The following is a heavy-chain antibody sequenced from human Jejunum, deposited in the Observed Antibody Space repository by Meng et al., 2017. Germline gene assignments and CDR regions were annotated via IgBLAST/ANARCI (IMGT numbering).Heavy chain of an antibody. CDR2: TYYRSKWYN. CDR3: VRTSNWSLDY. CDR1: GDSVSYNSAA. D-gene: IGHD6-13*01. J-gene: IGHJ4*01. V-gene: IGHV6-1*02. Sequence: QVQLQPSGLRLGTPSPTPSLPRASSGDSVSYNSAAWHWIRQAPARGLEWLGRTYYRSKWYNDYAESVKSRITINPDTSKNQFSLQLNSVTPEDTAVYYCVRTSNWSLDYWGQGTLVTVSS.